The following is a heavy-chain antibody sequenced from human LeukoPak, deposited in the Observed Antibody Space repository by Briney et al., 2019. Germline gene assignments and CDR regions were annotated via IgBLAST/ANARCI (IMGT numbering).Heavy chain of an antibody. D-gene: IGHD5-18*01. Sequence: GGSLRLSCVASPFTFSNYWMTWVRQAPVKGLEWVATIKPDGSEGYYVDSVKGRFTISRGNAKNSLYLQMNSLRVEDTAVYYCTRSYRYGLDYWGQGTLVTVSS. CDR2: IKPDGSEG. V-gene: IGHV3-7*03. CDR1: PFTFSNYW. J-gene: IGHJ4*02. CDR3: TRSYRYGLDY.